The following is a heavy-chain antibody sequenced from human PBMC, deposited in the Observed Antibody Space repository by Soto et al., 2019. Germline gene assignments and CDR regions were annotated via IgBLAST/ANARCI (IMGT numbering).Heavy chain of an antibody. Sequence: QVQLQQWGAGLLKPSETLSLTCAVYGGSFSGYYWSWIRQPPGKGLEWIGEINHSGSTNYNPSLKSRVTISVDTSKNQFSLKLSSVTAADTAVYYCARGVIVVVPAAIRGPALGGYYYYYGMDVWGQGTTVTVSS. CDR1: GGSFSGYY. CDR2: INHSGST. V-gene: IGHV4-34*01. D-gene: IGHD2-2*01. CDR3: ARGVIVVVPAAIRGPALGGYYYYYGMDV. J-gene: IGHJ6*02.